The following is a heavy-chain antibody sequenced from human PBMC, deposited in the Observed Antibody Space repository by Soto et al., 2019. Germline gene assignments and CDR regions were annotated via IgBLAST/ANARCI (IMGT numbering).Heavy chain of an antibody. D-gene: IGHD1-1*01. Sequence: XFVKVSCQASAYSLIKYHRHWVRQAPGQGLEWMGWINPGSGVTNQAQKFQGRVTMTRDTSITTTYMELNSLTSDDTAVYYCARVAGHKNARFDTWGHGALVTVSS. J-gene: IGHJ4*01. CDR3: ARVAGHKNARFDT. V-gene: IGHV1-2*02. CDR1: AYSLIKYH. CDR2: INPGSGVT.